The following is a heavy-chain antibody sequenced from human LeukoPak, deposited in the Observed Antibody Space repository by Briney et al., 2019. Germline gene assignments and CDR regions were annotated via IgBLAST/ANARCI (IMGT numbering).Heavy chain of an antibody. V-gene: IGHV3-48*01. Sequence: GGSLRLSCAASGFAFSSYSMNWVRQAPGKGLEGVSYISSSSTIYYADSVKGRFTISRDNAKNSLYLQMNSLRAEDTAVYYCARGSVATIGVWGQGTLVTVSS. CDR1: GFAFSSYS. CDR2: ISSSSTI. CDR3: ARGSVATIGV. J-gene: IGHJ4*02. D-gene: IGHD5-12*01.